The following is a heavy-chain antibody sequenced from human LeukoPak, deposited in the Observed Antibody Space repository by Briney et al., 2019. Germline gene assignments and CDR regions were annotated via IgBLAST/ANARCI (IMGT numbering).Heavy chain of an antibody. V-gene: IGHV4-38-2*01. J-gene: IGHJ4*02. CDR3: ALFDGGY. CDR1: GYSISSGYY. Sequence: SXXLXLTCAVSGYSISSGYYWGWIRPPPGKGLEWIGSIYHSGSTYYNPSLKSRVTISVDTSKNQFSLKLSSVTAADTAVYYCALFDGGYWGQGTLVTVSS. D-gene: IGHD2-15*01. CDR2: IYHSGST.